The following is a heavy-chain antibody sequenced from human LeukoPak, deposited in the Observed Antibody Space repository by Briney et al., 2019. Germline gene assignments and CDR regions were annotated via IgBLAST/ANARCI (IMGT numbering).Heavy chain of an antibody. CDR3: AKEAGYSGSSHYYYDY. Sequence: GGSLRLSCAASRFSFSSYGMHWVRQAPGKGLEWVAVISYDGRNTYYADSVKGRFTISRDNSKDTLYLQMNSLRAEDTAVFYCAKEAGYSGSSHYYYDYWGQGTLVTVSS. CDR1: RFSFSSYG. V-gene: IGHV3-30*18. J-gene: IGHJ4*02. CDR2: ISYDGRNT. D-gene: IGHD3-22*01.